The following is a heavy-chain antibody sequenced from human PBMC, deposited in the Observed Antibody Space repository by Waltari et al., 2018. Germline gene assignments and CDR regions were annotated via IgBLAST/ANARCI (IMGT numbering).Heavy chain of an antibody. D-gene: IGHD3-16*01. J-gene: IGHJ4*02. CDR3: VHSSGTYYFDY. CDR2: IDWDDDK. V-gene: IGHV2-70*04. Sequence: QVTLKESGPALVKPTQTLTLTCNFSGFSLSTIGMRVSWIRQPPGKALEWLARIDWDDDKFYSTSLKTRLTISKDTSKNQVVLTMTNMDPVDTATYFCVHSSGTYYFDYWGQGTLVTVSS. CDR1: GFSLSTIGMR.